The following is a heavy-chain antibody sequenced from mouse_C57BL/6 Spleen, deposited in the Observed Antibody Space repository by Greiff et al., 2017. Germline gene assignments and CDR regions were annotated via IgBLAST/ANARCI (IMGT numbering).Heavy chain of an antibody. Sequence: DVKLVESGGGLVKPGGSLKLSCAASGFTFSDYGMHWVRQAPEKGLEWVAYISSGSSTIYYADTVKGRFTISRDNAKNTLFLQMTSLRSEDTAMYYCAGYYYGSSSFAMDYWGQGTSVTVSS. CDR3: AGYYYGSSSFAMDY. CDR2: ISSGSSTI. V-gene: IGHV5-17*01. D-gene: IGHD1-1*01. CDR1: GFTFSDYG. J-gene: IGHJ4*01.